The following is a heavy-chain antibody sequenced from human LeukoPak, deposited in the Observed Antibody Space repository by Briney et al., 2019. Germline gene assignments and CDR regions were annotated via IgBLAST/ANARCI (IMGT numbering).Heavy chain of an antibody. CDR3: AKGGKWDVTPFDY. CDR1: GGSISSSSYY. J-gene: IGHJ4*02. CDR2: IYYSGGT. D-gene: IGHD1-26*01. Sequence: SETLSLTCTVSGGSISSSSYYWGWIRQPPGKGLEWIGSIYYSGGTYYNPSLKSRVTISVDTSKNQFSLKLSSVTAADTAVYYCAKGGKWDVTPFDYWGQGTLVTVSS. V-gene: IGHV4-39*02.